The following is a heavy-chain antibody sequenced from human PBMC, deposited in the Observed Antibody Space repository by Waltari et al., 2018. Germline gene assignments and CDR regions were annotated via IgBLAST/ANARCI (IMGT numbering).Heavy chain of an antibody. J-gene: IGHJ4*02. CDR1: GYSISSGYF. D-gene: IGHD1-26*01. CDR3: ARNSGNYSFFY. CDR2: IYHSGRT. Sequence: QVQLQESGPGLVKPSETLSLTCAVSGYSISSGYFWGWIRQPPGKGLEWIGSIYHSGRTYYNPSLNSRVTISVDTSKNQFSLKLSSVTAADTAVYYFARNSGNYSFFYWGQGTLVTVSS. V-gene: IGHV4-38-2*01.